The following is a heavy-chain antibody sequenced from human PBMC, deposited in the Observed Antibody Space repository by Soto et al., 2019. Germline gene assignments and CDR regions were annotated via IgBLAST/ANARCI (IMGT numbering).Heavy chain of an antibody. CDR1: GFTFSAYA. V-gene: IGHV3-23*01. Sequence: GGSLRLSCAASGFTFSAYAMTWVRQAPGKGLEWVSVISSDSGTIYYADAEKGRFTISRDNSKNTVYLQMNSLRAEDTAVYYCARETYCSSTSCYFDYWGQGTLVTVSS. CDR2: ISSDSGTI. J-gene: IGHJ4*02. D-gene: IGHD2-2*01. CDR3: ARETYCSSTSCYFDY.